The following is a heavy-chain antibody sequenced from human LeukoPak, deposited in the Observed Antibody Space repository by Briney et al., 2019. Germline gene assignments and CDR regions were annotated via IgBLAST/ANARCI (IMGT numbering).Heavy chain of an antibody. CDR1: GFTFSTYA. CDR3: ARAPFGEFVRYFDY. D-gene: IGHD3-10*01. J-gene: IGHJ4*02. Sequence: GGSLRLSCAASGFTFSTYAMTWVRQAPGKGLEWVSLISGTGGSTYYADSVKGRFTISRDNAKNSLYLQMNSLRAEDTAVYYCARAPFGEFVRYFDYWGQGTLVTVSS. V-gene: IGHV3-23*01. CDR2: ISGTGGST.